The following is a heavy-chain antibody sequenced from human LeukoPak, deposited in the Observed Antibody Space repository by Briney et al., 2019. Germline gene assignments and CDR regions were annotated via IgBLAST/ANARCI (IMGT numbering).Heavy chain of an antibody. CDR2: INWNGGST. Sequence: GGSLRLSCAASGFTFDDYGMSWVRQAPGKGLGWGSGINWNGGSTGYADSVKGRFTISRDNAKNSLYLQMNSLRAEDTALYYCARDSSSWYYFDYWGQGTLVTVSS. CDR3: ARDSSSWYYFDY. V-gene: IGHV3-20*04. D-gene: IGHD6-13*01. CDR1: GFTFDDYG. J-gene: IGHJ4*02.